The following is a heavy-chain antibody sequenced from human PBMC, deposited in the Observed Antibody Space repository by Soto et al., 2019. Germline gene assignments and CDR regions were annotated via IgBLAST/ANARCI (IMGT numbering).Heavy chain of an antibody. CDR3: ARGGIAAAKNWFDP. CDR2: INSDGSST. J-gene: IGHJ5*02. V-gene: IGHV3-74*01. D-gene: IGHD6-13*01. Sequence: GGSLRLSCAASGFTFSSYWMHWVRQAPGKGLVWVSRINSDGSSTSYADSVKGRFTISRDNAMNTQYLQMNSLRAEDTAVYYCARGGIAAAKNWFDPWGQGTLVTVSS. CDR1: GFTFSSYW.